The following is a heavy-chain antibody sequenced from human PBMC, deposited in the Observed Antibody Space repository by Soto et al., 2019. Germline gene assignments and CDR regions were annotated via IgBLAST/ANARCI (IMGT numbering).Heavy chain of an antibody. CDR2: IVVGSGNT. CDR1: GFTFTSSA. V-gene: IGHV1-58*01. CDR3: AALLYYYDSSGPTDNWFDP. D-gene: IGHD3-22*01. Sequence: SVKVSCKASGFTFTSSAVQWVRQARGLRLEWIGWIVVGSGNTNYAQKFQERVTITRDMSTSTAYMELSSLRSEDTAVYYCAALLYYYDSSGPTDNWFDPWGQGTLVTVSS. J-gene: IGHJ5*02.